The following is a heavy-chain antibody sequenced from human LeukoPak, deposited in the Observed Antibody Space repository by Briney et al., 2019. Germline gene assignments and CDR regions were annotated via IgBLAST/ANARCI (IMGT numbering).Heavy chain of an antibody. Sequence: GGSLRLSCAASGFTFSGYEMNWVRQAPGKGLEWLSYTSSGGETIYYIDSVRGRFTTSRDNAKNSLFLQMNSLRAEDTAVYYCAREQTFGEFDSWGQGTLVTVSS. CDR3: AREQTFGEFDS. J-gene: IGHJ4*02. D-gene: IGHD3-10*01. CDR2: TSSGGETI. CDR1: GFTFSGYE. V-gene: IGHV3-48*03.